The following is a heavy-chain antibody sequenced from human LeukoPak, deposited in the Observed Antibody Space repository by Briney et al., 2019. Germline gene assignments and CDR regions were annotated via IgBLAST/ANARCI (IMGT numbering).Heavy chain of an antibody. J-gene: IGHJ5*02. Sequence: GESLKISCKGSGYSFTSYWIGWVRQMPGKGLEWMGIIYPGDSDTRYSPSFQGQVTVSADKSISTAYLQWSSLKASDTAMYYCAKQTRSYSSGIQNWFDPWGQGTLVTVSS. CDR1: GYSFTSYW. CDR3: AKQTRSYSSGIQNWFDP. D-gene: IGHD5-18*01. V-gene: IGHV5-51*01. CDR2: IYPGDSDT.